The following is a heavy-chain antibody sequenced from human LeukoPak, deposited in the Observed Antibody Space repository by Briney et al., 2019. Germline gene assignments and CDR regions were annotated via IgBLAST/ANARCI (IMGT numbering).Heavy chain of an antibody. V-gene: IGHV3-21*06. CDR2: ISRSSSSI. CDR1: GFTFSSYS. CDR3: ARDNYDDSTFDY. D-gene: IGHD3-3*01. J-gene: IGHJ4*02. Sequence: PGRSLRLSCAASGFTFSSYSMHWVRQAPGKGLEWVSSISRSSSSISYADSVRGRFTISRDNANNLLYLQMNSLRAEDTAVYYCARDNYDDSTFDYWGQGTLVTVSS.